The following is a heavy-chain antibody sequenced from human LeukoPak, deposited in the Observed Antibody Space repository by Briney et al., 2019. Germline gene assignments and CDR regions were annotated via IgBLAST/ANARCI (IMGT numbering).Heavy chain of an antibody. D-gene: IGHD2-2*03. CDR2: IYPDDSDI. J-gene: IGHJ4*02. CDR3: ARQTDLDFVLVPAAVSFDY. CDR1: GYSFSTYW. V-gene: IGHV5-51*01. Sequence: GESLKISCKGSGYSFSTYWIGWVRQMPGKGLEWMGIIYPDDSDIRYSPSFQGQVTISADKSINTAYLQWSSLKASDTAMYYCARQTDLDFVLVPAAVSFDYWGQGTLVTVSS.